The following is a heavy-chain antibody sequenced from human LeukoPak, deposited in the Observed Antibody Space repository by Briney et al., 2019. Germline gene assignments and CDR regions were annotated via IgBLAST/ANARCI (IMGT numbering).Heavy chain of an antibody. CDR2: ISWDGGST. Sequence: GGSLRLSCAASGFTFDDYTMHWVRQAPGKGLEWVSLISWDGGSTYYADSVKGRFTISRDNSKNSLYLQMNSLRTEDTALYYCAKDDSGGSRGDAFDIWGQGTMVTVSS. D-gene: IGHD2-15*01. V-gene: IGHV3-43*01. J-gene: IGHJ3*02. CDR3: AKDDSGGSRGDAFDI. CDR1: GFTFDDYT.